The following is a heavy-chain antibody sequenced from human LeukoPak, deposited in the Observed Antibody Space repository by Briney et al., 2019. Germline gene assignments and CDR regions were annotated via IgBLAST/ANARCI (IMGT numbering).Heavy chain of an antibody. D-gene: IGHD3-9*01. J-gene: IGHJ4*02. CDR1: GDSISSYY. Sequence: PSETLSLTCTVSGDSISSYYWSWIRQPAGKGLEWIGRIHTSGSTNHNPSLTSRVTMSVDTSKNQFSLKLTSVTAADTAVYYCARLYSDLLTGPGYWGQGTLLTVSS. V-gene: IGHV4-4*07. CDR2: IHTSGST. CDR3: ARLYSDLLTGPGY.